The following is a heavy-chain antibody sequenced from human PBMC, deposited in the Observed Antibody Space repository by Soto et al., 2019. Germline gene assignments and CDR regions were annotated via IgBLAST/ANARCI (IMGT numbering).Heavy chain of an antibody. D-gene: IGHD3-10*01. J-gene: IGHJ4*02. CDR3: ARDLGFGLSDY. Sequence: QVQLVQSGAEVKKPGASVKVSCKASGYTFTSYAMHWVRQAPGQRLEWMGWINAGNGNTKYSQKSQGRVTITRDTSASTAYMELNGLRSEDTAVYSCARDLGFGLSDYWGQGTLVTVSS. V-gene: IGHV1-3*01. CDR2: INAGNGNT. CDR1: GYTFTSYA.